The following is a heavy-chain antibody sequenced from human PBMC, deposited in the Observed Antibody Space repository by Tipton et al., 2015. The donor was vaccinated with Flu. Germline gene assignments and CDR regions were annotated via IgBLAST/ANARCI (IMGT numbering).Heavy chain of an antibody. V-gene: IGHV3-9*01. J-gene: IGHJ3*02. CDR2: ITWSGGYI. Sequence: SLRLSCAASGFTFNDYSMHWVRQAPGKGLEWVSSITWSGGYIAYADSVKGRFTLSRDNAKNSLFLQMNSLRAEDTALYYCAKDLTSGSHAFDIWGQGTMVTVSS. CDR3: AKDLTSGSHAFDI. CDR1: GFTFNDYS. D-gene: IGHD6-19*01.